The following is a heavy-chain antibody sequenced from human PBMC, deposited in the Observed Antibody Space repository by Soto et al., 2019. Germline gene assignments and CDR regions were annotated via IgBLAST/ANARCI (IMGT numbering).Heavy chain of an antibody. Sequence: SQTLSLTCAISGDSVSSNSAAWNWIRQSPSRGLEWLGRTYYRSKWYNDYAVSVKSRITINPDTSKNQFSLQLNSVTPEDTAVYYCEREEVLVGATGKIGTLNNWFAPWGRGPRFTVP. CDR3: EREEVLVGATGKIGTLNNWFAP. D-gene: IGHD1-26*01. CDR2: TYYRSKWYN. CDR1: GDSVSSNSAA. V-gene: IGHV6-1*01. J-gene: IGHJ5*02.